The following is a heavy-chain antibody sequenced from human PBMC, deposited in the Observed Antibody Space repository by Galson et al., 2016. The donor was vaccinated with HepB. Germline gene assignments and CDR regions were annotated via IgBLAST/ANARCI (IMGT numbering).Heavy chain of an antibody. CDR1: GFTFSRHW. CDR3: ARQKESREYGGNSPDY. Sequence: SLRLSCAASGFTFSRHWMSWVRQAPGKGLEWVANVDLGDGAKYYVNSVAGRFTISRNNARNSLYLQMNSLRAEDTALDYCARQKESREYGGNSPDYWGQGTQVIVSS. D-gene: IGHD4-23*01. CDR2: VDLGDGAK. V-gene: IGHV3-7*01. J-gene: IGHJ4*02.